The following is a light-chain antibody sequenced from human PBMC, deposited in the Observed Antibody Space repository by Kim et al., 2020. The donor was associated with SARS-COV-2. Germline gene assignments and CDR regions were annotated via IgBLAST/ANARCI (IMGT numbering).Light chain of an antibody. Sequence: SVALGQTARITCGGNNIVTKNVQWYQQKPGQAPVLVMYRDTNRPSGIPERFSGSNSGNTATLTISRAQAGDEADYYCQVWDSSTWVFGGGTQLTVL. CDR1: NIVTKN. V-gene: IGLV3-9*01. J-gene: IGLJ3*02. CDR2: RDT. CDR3: QVWDSSTWV.